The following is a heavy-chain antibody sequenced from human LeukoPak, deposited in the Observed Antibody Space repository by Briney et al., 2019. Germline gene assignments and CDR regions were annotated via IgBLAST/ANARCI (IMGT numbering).Heavy chain of an antibody. CDR1: GYTFTSYA. Sequence: ASVKVSCKASGYTFTSYAMNWVRQAPGQGLEWMGWINTNTGNPTYGQGFTGRFVFSLDTSVSTAYLQISSLKAEDTAVYYCARVGIRIAASRPTNWFDPWGQGTLVTVSS. CDR3: ARVGIRIAASRPTNWFDP. CDR2: INTNTGNP. V-gene: IGHV7-4-1*02. D-gene: IGHD6-13*01. J-gene: IGHJ5*02.